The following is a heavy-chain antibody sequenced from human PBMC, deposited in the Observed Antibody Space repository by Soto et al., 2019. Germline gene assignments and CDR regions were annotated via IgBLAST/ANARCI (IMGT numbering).Heavy chain of an antibody. D-gene: IGHD3-22*01. CDR1: GYTFTSYG. V-gene: IGHV1-18*04. CDR3: ARDYNYDSSGYYYRLFFY. CDR2: ISAYNGNT. J-gene: IGHJ4*02. Sequence: ASLKVSCKASGYTFTSYGISWVRQAPGQGLEWMGWISAYNGNTNYAQKLQGRVTMTTDTSTSTAYMELRSLRSDDTAVYYCARDYNYDSSGYYYRLFFYWGQGTLVTV.